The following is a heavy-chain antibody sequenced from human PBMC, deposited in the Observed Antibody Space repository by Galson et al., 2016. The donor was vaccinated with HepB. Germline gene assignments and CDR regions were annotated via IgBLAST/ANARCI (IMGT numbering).Heavy chain of an antibody. CDR1: GFTFSTYW. Sequence: SLRLSCAASGFTFSTYWMSWVRQAPGKGLEWVANIKPDGSDKYYVDSVKGRFTISRDNAKNSPYLQMNSLRAEDTAVYYCASWSYGMDVWGQGTTVTVSS. CDR2: IKPDGSDK. CDR3: ASWSYGMDV. J-gene: IGHJ6*02. V-gene: IGHV3-7*03.